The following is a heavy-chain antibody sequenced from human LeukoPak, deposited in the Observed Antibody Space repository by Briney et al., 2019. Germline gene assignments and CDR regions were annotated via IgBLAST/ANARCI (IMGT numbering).Heavy chain of an antibody. CDR2: IIPIFGTA. V-gene: IGHV1-69*13. CDR3: ARLLAAAALHP. CDR1: GGTFISYA. J-gene: IGHJ5*02. Sequence: ASVKVSCKASGGTFISYAISWVRQAPGQGLEWVGGIIPIFGTANYAQKFQGRVTITADESTSTAYMELSSLRSEDTAVYYCARLLAAAALHPWGQGTLVTVSS. D-gene: IGHD6-13*01.